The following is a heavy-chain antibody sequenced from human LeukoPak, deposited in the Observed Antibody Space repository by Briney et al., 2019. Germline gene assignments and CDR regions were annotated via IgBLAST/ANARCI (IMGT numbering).Heavy chain of an antibody. CDR3: ARENYYEVTGFDI. D-gene: IGHD3-22*01. V-gene: IGHV3-7*01. Sequence: GGSLRLSCAASGFTFSSYWMSWVRQAPGKGLEWVANIKQDGSEKYYVDSVKGRFTISRDNAKNSLYLQMNSLRAEDTAVYYCARENYYEVTGFDIWGQGTMVTVSS. CDR1: GFTFSSYW. J-gene: IGHJ3*02. CDR2: IKQDGSEK.